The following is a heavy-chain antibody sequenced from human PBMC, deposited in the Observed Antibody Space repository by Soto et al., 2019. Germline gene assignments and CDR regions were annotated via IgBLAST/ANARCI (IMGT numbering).Heavy chain of an antibody. V-gene: IGHV2-5*01. CDR1: GFSLSTSGVG. Sequence: SGPTLVNPTQTLTLTCTFSGFSLSTSGVGVGWIRQPPGKALEWLALIYWNDDKRYSPSLKSRPTITKETSKNQVVLTMTNMDPVDTATYYCAHSWAIFGGFYYYGMDVWGQGTTVTVSS. D-gene: IGHD3-3*01. CDR3: AHSWAIFGGFYYYGMDV. J-gene: IGHJ6*02. CDR2: IYWNDDK.